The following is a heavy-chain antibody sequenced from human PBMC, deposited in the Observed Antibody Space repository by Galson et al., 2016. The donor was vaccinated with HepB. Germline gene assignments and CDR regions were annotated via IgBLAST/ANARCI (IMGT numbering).Heavy chain of an antibody. D-gene: IGHD2/OR15-2a*01. CDR2: DSMDGRRK. CDR3: AKRHEYCPAVGCSVDY. J-gene: IGHJ4*02. Sequence: SLRLSCAASGFTFSGYGMHWVRQAPGKGLEWVAADSMDGRRKWYAESVEGRSTISRDNFNNMLYLQMSSLRADDTAVYYCAKRHEYCPAVGCSVDYWGQGTLVSVSS. CDR1: GFTFSGYG. V-gene: IGHV3-30*18.